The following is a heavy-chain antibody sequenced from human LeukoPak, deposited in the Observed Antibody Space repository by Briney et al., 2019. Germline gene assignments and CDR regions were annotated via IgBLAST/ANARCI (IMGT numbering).Heavy chain of an antibody. CDR1: GGSFSGYY. J-gene: IGHJ6*02. CDR2: INHSGST. Sequence: SETLSLTCAVHGGSFSGYYWSWIRQPPGKGLEWIGEINHSGSTNYNPSLKSRVTISVDTSKKQFSLNLSSVTAADTAVYYCARSRGNLRGNYGMDVWGQGTTVTVSS. CDR3: ARSRGNLRGNYGMDV. V-gene: IGHV4-34*01. D-gene: IGHD1-26*01.